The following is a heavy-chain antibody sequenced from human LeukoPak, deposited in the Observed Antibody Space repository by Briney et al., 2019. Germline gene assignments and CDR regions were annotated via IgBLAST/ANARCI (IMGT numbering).Heavy chain of an antibody. CDR3: ARDVGAVDY. Sequence: SETLSLTCTVSGGSISSSSYYWGWIRQPPGKGLEWIGSIYYSGSTYYNPSLKSRVTISVDTSKNQFSLKLSSVTVADTAVYYCARDVGAVDYWGQGTLVTVSS. J-gene: IGHJ4*02. CDR2: IYYSGST. V-gene: IGHV4-39*07. CDR1: GGSISSSSYY. D-gene: IGHD1-26*01.